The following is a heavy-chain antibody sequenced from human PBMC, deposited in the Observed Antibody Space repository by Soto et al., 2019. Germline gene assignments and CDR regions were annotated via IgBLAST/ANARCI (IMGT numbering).Heavy chain of an antibody. V-gene: IGHV3-21*01. Sequence: GGTMRLSCAASGFTFSRYSMNWVRQAPGKGLEWVSSISSSSSYIYYADSVKGRFTISRDNAKNSLYLQMNNLRAEDTAVYYCARTGTTNAFDIWGRGTRGTVSS. CDR2: ISSSSSYI. J-gene: IGHJ3*02. CDR1: GFTFSRYS. D-gene: IGHD1-1*01. CDR3: ARTGTTNAFDI.